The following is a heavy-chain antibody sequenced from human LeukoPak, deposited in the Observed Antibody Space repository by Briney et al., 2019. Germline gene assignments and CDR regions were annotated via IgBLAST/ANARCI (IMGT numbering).Heavy chain of an antibody. J-gene: IGHJ4*02. Sequence: GGSLRLSCAASGFTFSSSWMSWVRQAPGKGLEWVANIKQDGSEKYYVASVKGRFTISRYNAKNSLYLQMNSLRAEDTAVYYCARERGSKCFDYWGQGTLVTVSS. CDR2: IKQDGSEK. V-gene: IGHV3-7*01. D-gene: IGHD3-10*01. CDR1: GFTFSSSW. CDR3: ARERGSKCFDY.